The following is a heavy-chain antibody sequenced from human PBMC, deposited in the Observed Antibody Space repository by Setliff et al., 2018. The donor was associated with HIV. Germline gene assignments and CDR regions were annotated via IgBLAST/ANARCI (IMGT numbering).Heavy chain of an antibody. CDR2: ISSSGGST. V-gene: IGHV3-23*01. Sequence: PGGSLRLSCAASGFTFSSYAMSWVRQAPGKGLEWVSGISSSGGSTFYADSVKGRFTISRDNSKDTVYLQMNSLRAEDTAVYYCAQDPRPDYTGQYFFFAYWGQGALVTVSS. CDR3: AQDPRPDYTGQYFFFAY. D-gene: IGHD2-2*02. J-gene: IGHJ4*02. CDR1: GFTFSSYA.